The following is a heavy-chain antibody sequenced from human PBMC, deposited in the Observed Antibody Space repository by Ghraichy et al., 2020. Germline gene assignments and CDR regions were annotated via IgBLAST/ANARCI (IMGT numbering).Heavy chain of an antibody. CDR3: TREGYGAFGD. Sequence: ETLSLTCAAPGFTFSHYWMSWVRQVPGEGLEWVASIKPDGSEQSYVDSVKGRFTISRDNAQNSLYLQSNSLRADDTGIYSCTREGYGAFGDWGQGTLLTVPS. CDR1: GFTFSHYW. D-gene: IGHD3-16*01. J-gene: IGHJ1*01. V-gene: IGHV3-7*03. CDR2: IKPDGSEQ.